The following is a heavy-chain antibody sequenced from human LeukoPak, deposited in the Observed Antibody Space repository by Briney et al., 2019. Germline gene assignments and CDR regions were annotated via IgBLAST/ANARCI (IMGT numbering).Heavy chain of an antibody. D-gene: IGHD3-16*01. CDR1: GYAFTSYG. Sequence: GASVKVSCKASGYAFTSYGISWVRQAPGQGLEWMGWINPNSGGTNYAQKFQGRVTMTRDTSISTAYMELSRLRSDDTAVYYCARVGLADPWGQGTLVTVSS. CDR2: INPNSGGT. CDR3: ARVGLADP. V-gene: IGHV1-2*02. J-gene: IGHJ5*02.